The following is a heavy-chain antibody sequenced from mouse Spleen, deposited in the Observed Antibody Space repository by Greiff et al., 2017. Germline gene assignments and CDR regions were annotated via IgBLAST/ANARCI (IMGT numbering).Heavy chain of an antibody. J-gene: IGHJ4*01. V-gene: IGHV6-6*01. D-gene: IGHD2-2*01. CDR2: IRSKANNHAT. Sequence: EVMLVESGGGLVQPGGSMKLSCAASGFTFSDAWMDWVRQSPEKGLEWVGEIRSKANNHATYYAVSVKGRFTISRDDSKSSVYLQMNSLRAEDAGIYYCTPNGYDEDYAMDYWGQGTSVTVSS. CDR3: TPNGYDEDYAMDY. CDR1: GFTFSDAW.